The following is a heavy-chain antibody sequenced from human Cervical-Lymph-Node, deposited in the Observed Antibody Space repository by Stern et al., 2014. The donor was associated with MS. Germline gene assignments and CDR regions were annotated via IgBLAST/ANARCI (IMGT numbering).Heavy chain of an antibody. CDR3: VKGSSSAWPRINWFDP. Sequence: EVQLVQSGGGLVQPGGSLRVSCSASGFIFSNSAMHWVRQAPGKGLEYVAAINSNGDKTYYADSVKGRFTLSRDNSQNTLYLQMSSVGGDDTAIYYCVKGSSSAWPRINWFDPWGQGTLVSVAS. CDR1: GFIFSNSA. D-gene: IGHD3-22*01. CDR2: INSNGDKT. V-gene: IGHV3-64D*06. J-gene: IGHJ5*02.